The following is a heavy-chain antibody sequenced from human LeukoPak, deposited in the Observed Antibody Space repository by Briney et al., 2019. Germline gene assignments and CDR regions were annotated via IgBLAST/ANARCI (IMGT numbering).Heavy chain of an antibody. J-gene: IGHJ4*02. Sequence: GGSLRLSCAASGFTFSSYAMSWVRQAPGKRLEWVSAISAGGDTTYTADSVRGRFTLSRDNSKNTLYLQMNTLTAEDTALYYCAGISYSGTWPVGYWGQGTLVTVTT. D-gene: IGHD6-25*01. CDR3: AGISYSGTWPVGY. CDR2: ISAGGDTT. CDR1: GFTFSSYA. V-gene: IGHV3-23*01.